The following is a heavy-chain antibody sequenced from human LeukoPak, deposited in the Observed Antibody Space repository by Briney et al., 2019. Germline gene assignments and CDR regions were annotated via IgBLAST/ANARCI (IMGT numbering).Heavy chain of an antibody. CDR3: ARLYYDFWSGPAYNWFDP. Sequence: PSETLSLTSTVSGGSISSSSYYWGWIRQPPREGLGWIRSIYYSGSTYYNPSLKSRVTISVNTHKNQFTLKLRSVTAADTAVYYCARLYYDFWSGPAYNWFDPWGQGTMVTVSS. V-gene: IGHV4-39*01. CDR1: GGSISSSSYY. D-gene: IGHD3-3*01. CDR2: IYYSGST. J-gene: IGHJ5*02.